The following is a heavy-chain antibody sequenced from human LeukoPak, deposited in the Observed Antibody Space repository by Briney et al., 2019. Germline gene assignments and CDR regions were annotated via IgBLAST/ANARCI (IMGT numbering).Heavy chain of an antibody. D-gene: IGHD3-3*01. Sequence: SETLSLTCTVSGGPISSYYWSWIRQPPGKGLEWIGYIYYSGSTNYNPSLKSRVTISVDTSKNQFSLELSSVTAADTAVYYCARGGNDFWSGSPDAFDIWGQGTMVTVSS. V-gene: IGHV4-59*01. J-gene: IGHJ3*02. CDR1: GGPISSYY. CDR3: ARGGNDFWSGSPDAFDI. CDR2: IYYSGST.